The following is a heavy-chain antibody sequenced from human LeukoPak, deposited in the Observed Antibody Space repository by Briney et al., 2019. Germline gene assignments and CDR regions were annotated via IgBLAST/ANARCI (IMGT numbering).Heavy chain of an antibody. CDR2: IDPSDSYT. V-gene: IGHV5-10-1*01. D-gene: IGHD6-13*01. Sequence: GESLKISCKGSGYSFTSYWISWVRQMPGKGLEWMGRIDPSDSYTNYSPSFKGHVTISADKSISTAYLQWSSLKASDTAMYYCARHPGPGAAADTWGQGTLVTVSS. CDR1: GYSFTSYW. J-gene: IGHJ4*02. CDR3: ARHPGPGAAADT.